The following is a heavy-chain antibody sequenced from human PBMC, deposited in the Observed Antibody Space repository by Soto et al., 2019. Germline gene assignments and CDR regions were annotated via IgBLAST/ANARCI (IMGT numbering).Heavy chain of an antibody. CDR1: GFTFSSYS. V-gene: IGHV3-21*01. CDR2: ISSSSSYI. D-gene: IGHD4-17*01. Sequence: GGSLRLSCAASGFTFSSYSMNWVRQAPGKGLEWVSSISSSSSYIYYADSVKGRFTISRDNAKNSLYLQMNSLRAEDTAVYYCARDASAGGDYENWFDPWGQGTLVTVSS. J-gene: IGHJ5*02. CDR3: ARDASAGGDYENWFDP.